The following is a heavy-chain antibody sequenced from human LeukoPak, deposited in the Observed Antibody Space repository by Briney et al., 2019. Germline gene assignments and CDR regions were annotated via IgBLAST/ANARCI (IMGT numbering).Heavy chain of an antibody. CDR3: ARGPLAAAGNHYFDY. J-gene: IGHJ4*02. CDR2: INHSGST. CDR1: GGSFSGYY. Sequence: SETLSLTCAVYGGSFSGYYWSWIRQPPGKGLEWIGEINHSGSTNYNPSLKSRVTISVDTSKNQFSLKLSSVTAADTAVYYCARGPLAAAGNHYFDYWGQGTLVTVSS. D-gene: IGHD6-13*01. V-gene: IGHV4-34*01.